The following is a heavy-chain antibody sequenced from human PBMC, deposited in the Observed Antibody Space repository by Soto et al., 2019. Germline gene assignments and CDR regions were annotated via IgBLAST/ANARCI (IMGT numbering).Heavy chain of an antibody. CDR3: ARGWERYYDSSGPFDP. J-gene: IGHJ5*02. CDR1: GGSISSYY. Sequence: PSETLSLTCTVSGGSISSYYWSWIRQPPGKGLEWIGYIYYSVSTNYNPSLKSRVTISVDTSKNQFSLKLGSVTAADTAVYYCARGWERYYDSSGPFDPWGQGTLVTVSS. V-gene: IGHV4-59*01. CDR2: IYYSVST. D-gene: IGHD3-22*01.